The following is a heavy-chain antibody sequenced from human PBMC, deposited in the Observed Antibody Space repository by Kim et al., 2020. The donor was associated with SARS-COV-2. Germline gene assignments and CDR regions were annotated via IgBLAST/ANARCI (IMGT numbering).Heavy chain of an antibody. CDR2: ISYEGSTK. J-gene: IGHJ5*02. CDR1: GFTFSSHV. CDR3: VRNLVGDTDLGP. V-gene: IGHV3-30*03. D-gene: IGHD1-26*01. Sequence: GGSLRLSCAASGFTFSSHVMHWVRQAPGKGLEWVALISYEGSTKRYTDSVKGRFTVSRDNSNNILFLQMNSLRPEDTAVYYCVRNLVGDTDLGPWGQGTLVTVSS.